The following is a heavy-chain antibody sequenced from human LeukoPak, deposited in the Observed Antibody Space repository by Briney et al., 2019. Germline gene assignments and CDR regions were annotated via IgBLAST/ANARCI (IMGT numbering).Heavy chain of an antibody. CDR1: GFTFSSYS. Sequence: GGSLRLSCTASGFTFSSYSMNWVRQAPGQGLEWISYISSGGSTVYYADSVKGRFTVSRDNADNALFLQMNSPRVEDAAVYYCARDMRGGFSSGGADCWGQGALVTVSS. V-gene: IGHV3-48*01. J-gene: IGHJ4*02. CDR2: ISSGGSTV. CDR3: ARDMRGGFSSGGADC. D-gene: IGHD3-10*01.